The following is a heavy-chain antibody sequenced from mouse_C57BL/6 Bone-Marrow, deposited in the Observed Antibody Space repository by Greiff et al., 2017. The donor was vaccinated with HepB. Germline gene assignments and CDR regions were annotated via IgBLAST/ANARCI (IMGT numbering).Heavy chain of an antibody. J-gene: IGHJ2*01. V-gene: IGHV14-3*01. D-gene: IGHD2-2*01. Sequence: VHVKQSVAELVRPGASVKLSCTASGFNIKNTYMHWVKQRPEQGLEWIGRIDPANGNTKYAPKFQGKATITADTSSNTAYLQLSSLTSEDTAIYYCARPYGYDAYYFDYWGQGTTLTVSS. CDR2: IDPANGNT. CDR3: ARPYGYDAYYFDY. CDR1: GFNIKNTY.